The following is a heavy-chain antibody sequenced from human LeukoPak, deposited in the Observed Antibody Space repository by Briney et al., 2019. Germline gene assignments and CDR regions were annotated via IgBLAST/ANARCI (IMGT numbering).Heavy chain of an antibody. D-gene: IGHD6-13*01. V-gene: IGHV3-33*01. Sequence: GWSLRLSCPASGFTFSNYGMHWVRQAPGKGLEWVGAIWYYGSNKYYADSVKGRFTLSRDNSKNTLFLQMNSLRPEDTAVYFCARDLTQLAPFDYWGQGTLVTVSS. CDR3: ARDLTQLAPFDY. J-gene: IGHJ4*02. CDR2: IWYYGSNK. CDR1: GFTFSNYG.